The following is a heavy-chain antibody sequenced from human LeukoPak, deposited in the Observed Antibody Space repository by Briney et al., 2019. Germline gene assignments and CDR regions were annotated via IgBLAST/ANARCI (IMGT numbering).Heavy chain of an antibody. CDR3: AKGRYESSGFNWAA. CDR1: GFTFSNYA. V-gene: IGHV3-23*01. Sequence: PGGSLRLSCAGSGFTFSNYAMTWVRQAPGKGLEWVSALSGSGGSAYYADSVKGRFTISRDNSKNTLYLQMNSLRAEDTAVYYCAKGRYESSGFNWAAWGQGTLVTVSS. D-gene: IGHD3-22*01. CDR2: LSGSGGSA. J-gene: IGHJ4*02.